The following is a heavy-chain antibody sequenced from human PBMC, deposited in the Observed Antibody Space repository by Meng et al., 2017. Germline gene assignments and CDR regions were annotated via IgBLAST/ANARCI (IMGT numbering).Heavy chain of an antibody. CDR1: GYTFISYY. Sequence: ASVKVSCKASGYTFISYYMHWVRQAPGQRLEWMGRINTHSGSTDYAQKFQGRVTMTRFTSISKAYMELSRLRSDDTAVYYCATSYYYCSWSYYQGDNWFDPWGQGTLVTVSS. D-gene: IGHD3-10*01. J-gene: IGHJ5*02. CDR3: ATSYYYCSWSYYQGDNWFDP. CDR2: INTHSGST. V-gene: IGHV1-2*06.